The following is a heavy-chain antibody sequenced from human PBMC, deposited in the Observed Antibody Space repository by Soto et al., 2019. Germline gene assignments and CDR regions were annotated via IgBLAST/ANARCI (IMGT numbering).Heavy chain of an antibody. J-gene: IGHJ5*02. CDR1: GGTFSSYA. CDR2: IIPMFDTT. V-gene: IGHV1-69*01. D-gene: IGHD2-15*01. Sequence: QVQLVQSGAEVRKPGSSVKVSCKASGGTFSSYAINWVRQAPGQGLEWMGGIIPMFDTTKYAQRFQGRLTVSADESTSTAYMELSSLRSEDTAVYYCARGVVVVAASQLGWFDPWGQGTLVTVSS. CDR3: ARGVVVVAASQLGWFDP.